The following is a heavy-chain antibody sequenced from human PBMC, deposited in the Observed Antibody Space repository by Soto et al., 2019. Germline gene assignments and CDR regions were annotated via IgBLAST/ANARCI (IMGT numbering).Heavy chain of an antibody. D-gene: IGHD2-8*01. J-gene: IGHJ4*02. V-gene: IGHV3-30-3*01. CDR2: ISYDGSNK. CDR1: GFTFSSYA. CDR3: ARADRYCTNGVCYTDY. Sequence: QVQLVESGGGVVQPGRSLRLSCAASGFTFSSYAMHWVRQAPGKGLEWVAVISYDGSNKYYADSVKGRFTISRDNSKNTLYLQMNSLRAEDTAVYYCARADRYCTNGVCYTDYWGQGTLVTVSS.